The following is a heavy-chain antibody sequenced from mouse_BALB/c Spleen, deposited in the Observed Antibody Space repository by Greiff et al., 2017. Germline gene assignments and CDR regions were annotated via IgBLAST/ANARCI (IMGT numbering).Heavy chain of an antibody. J-gene: IGHJ3*01. D-gene: IGHD1-2*01. CDR2: IWSGGST. CDR1: GFSLTSYG. CDR3: ARPFCYGYSAWFAY. Sequence: VQLQQSGPGLVQPSQSLSITCTASGFSLTSYGVHWVRQSPGKGLEWLGVIWSGGSTDYNAAFISRLSISKDNSKSQVFFKMNSLQANDTAIYYCARPFCYGYSAWFAYWGQGTLVTVSA. V-gene: IGHV2-2*02.